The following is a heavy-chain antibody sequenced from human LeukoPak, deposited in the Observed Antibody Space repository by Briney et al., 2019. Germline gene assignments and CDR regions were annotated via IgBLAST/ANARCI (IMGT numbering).Heavy chain of an antibody. CDR3: ARDLDDSSGYYPLDY. J-gene: IGHJ4*02. CDR2: IRAYNGNT. V-gene: IGHV1-18*01. CDR1: GYTFTSYG. Sequence: ASVKVSCKASGYTFTSYGISWVRQAPGQGLEWMGWIRAYNGNTNYAQKLQGRVTMTTDTSTSTAYMELRSLRSDDTAVYYCARDLDDSSGYYPLDYWGQGTLVTVSS. D-gene: IGHD3-22*01.